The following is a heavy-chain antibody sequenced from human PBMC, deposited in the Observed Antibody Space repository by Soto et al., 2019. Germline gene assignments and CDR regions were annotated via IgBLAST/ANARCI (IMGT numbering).Heavy chain of an antibody. Sequence: GGSLRLSCAVSGFTFTSYSMSWVRQAPGEGLEWVANIQQDGSEKYYVDSGKGRFTISRDNAKNSLYLQMNSLRAEDTAVYYCARDLPGYCTTTDCYSYFDYWGQGTLFTVSS. D-gene: IGHD2-2*02. CDR1: GFTFTSYS. CDR3: ARDLPGYCTTTDCYSYFDY. CDR2: IQQDGSEK. V-gene: IGHV3-7*03. J-gene: IGHJ4*02.